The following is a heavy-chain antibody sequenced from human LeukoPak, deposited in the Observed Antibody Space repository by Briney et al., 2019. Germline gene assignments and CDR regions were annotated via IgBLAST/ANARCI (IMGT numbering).Heavy chain of an antibody. V-gene: IGHV1-8*01. Sequence: GASVKVSCKASGYTFTSYDINWVRQPTGQGLEWMGWMNPNSGNAGYAQKFQGRVTMTRNTSISTAYMELSSLRSEDTAVYYCARAGQDSSTYYFDYWGQGTLVTVSS. CDR3: ARAGQDSSTYYFDY. J-gene: IGHJ4*02. D-gene: IGHD5-18*01. CDR1: GYTFTSYD. CDR2: MNPNSGNA.